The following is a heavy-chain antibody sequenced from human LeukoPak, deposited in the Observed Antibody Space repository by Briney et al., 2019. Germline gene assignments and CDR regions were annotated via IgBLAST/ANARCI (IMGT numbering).Heavy chain of an antibody. Sequence: ASVKVSCKASGYTFTGYYMHWVRQAPGQGLEWMGWVNPNSGGTNYAQKFQGRVTMTRDTSISTAYMELKRLISDDTAVYYCARADYYGSGKEPWGQGTLVTVSS. CDR2: VNPNSGGT. V-gene: IGHV1-2*02. CDR3: ARADYYGSGKEP. J-gene: IGHJ5*02. D-gene: IGHD3-10*01. CDR1: GYTFTGYY.